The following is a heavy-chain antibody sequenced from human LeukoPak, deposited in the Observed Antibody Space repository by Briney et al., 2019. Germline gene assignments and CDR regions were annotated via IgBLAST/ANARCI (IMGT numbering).Heavy chain of an antibody. Sequence: GGSLRLSCAASGFTFSSYEMNWVRQAPGKGLEWVSYISSSGSTIYYADSVKGRFTISRDNAKNFLYLQMNSLRAEDTAVYYCARVRGFYYDILTGYSQGAFDIWGQGTMVTVSS. CDR2: ISSSGSTI. CDR1: GFTFSSYE. CDR3: ARVRGFYYDILTGYSQGAFDI. D-gene: IGHD3-9*01. J-gene: IGHJ3*02. V-gene: IGHV3-48*03.